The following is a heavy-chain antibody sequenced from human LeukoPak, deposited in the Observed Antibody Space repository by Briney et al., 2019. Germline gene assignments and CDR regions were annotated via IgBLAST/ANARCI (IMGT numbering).Heavy chain of an antibody. CDR3: ARDGWQGGHYFDY. Sequence: QSGRSLRLSCAASGFTFSSYALHWVRQAPGKGLEWVAVISYAGSNTYYTDSVKGRFTISRDNSKNTLYLQMNSLRAEDTAVYFCARDGWQGGHYFDYWGQGTLVTVSS. D-gene: IGHD2-15*01. J-gene: IGHJ4*02. V-gene: IGHV3-30-3*01. CDR1: GFTFSSYA. CDR2: ISYAGSNT.